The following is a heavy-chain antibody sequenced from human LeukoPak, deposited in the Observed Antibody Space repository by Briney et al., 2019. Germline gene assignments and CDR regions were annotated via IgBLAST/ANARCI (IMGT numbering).Heavy chain of an antibody. Sequence: GGSLRLSCAASGFDFSTQWMSWVRQAPGRGLEWVSSISSNSRYIYYADSMRGRFTISRDNAKNSLYLQMNSLKPEDTAVYYCARVAEAAAFDSWGQGTLVTVSS. D-gene: IGHD6-13*01. CDR1: GFDFSTQW. CDR3: ARVAEAAAFDS. CDR2: ISSNSRYI. J-gene: IGHJ4*02. V-gene: IGHV3-21*06.